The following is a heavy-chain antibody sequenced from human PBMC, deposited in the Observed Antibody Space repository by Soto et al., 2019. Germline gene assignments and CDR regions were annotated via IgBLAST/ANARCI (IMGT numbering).Heavy chain of an antibody. V-gene: IGHV4-30-4*01. D-gene: IGHD2-15*01. CDR2: IYYSGST. Sequence: SETLSLTCAVYGGSFSGYYWSWIRQPPGKGLEWIGYIYYSGSTYYNPSLKSRVTISVDTSKNQFSLKLSSVTAADTAVYYCARGGTDIVDRRADWFDPWGQGTLVTVSS. CDR1: GGSFSGYY. J-gene: IGHJ5*02. CDR3: ARGGTDIVDRRADWFDP.